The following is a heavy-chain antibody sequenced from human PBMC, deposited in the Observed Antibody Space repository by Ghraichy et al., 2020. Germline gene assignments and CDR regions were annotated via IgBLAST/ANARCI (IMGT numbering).Heavy chain of an antibody. V-gene: IGHV3-21*06. CDR1: GFTFGSYS. CDR2: TSSSSSYI. D-gene: IGHD5-18*01. Sequence: GGSLRLSCVASGFTFGSYSMNWVRQAPGKGLEWVSSTSSSSSYIYYANSVKGRFTISRDNAKNSLYLQMNSLRAEDTALYYCARVVDTGMVTPDYYFYGMDVWGQGTTVTVSS. CDR3: ARVVDTGMVTPDYYFYGMDV. J-gene: IGHJ6*02.